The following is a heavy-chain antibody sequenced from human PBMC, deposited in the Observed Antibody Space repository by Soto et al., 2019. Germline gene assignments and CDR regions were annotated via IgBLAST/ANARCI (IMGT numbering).Heavy chain of an antibody. CDR1: AFTFSSYA. J-gene: IGHJ3*02. CDR2: ISSNGGST. Sequence: WGTLRLSCSASAFTFSSYAMHWVPQSPGNGLEYFSAISSNGGSTYYADSVKGRFTISRDNSKNTLYLQMSSLRAEDTAVYYCVKISGYDAFDIWGQGTMVTVSS. V-gene: IGHV3-64D*06. D-gene: IGHD3-22*01. CDR3: VKISGYDAFDI.